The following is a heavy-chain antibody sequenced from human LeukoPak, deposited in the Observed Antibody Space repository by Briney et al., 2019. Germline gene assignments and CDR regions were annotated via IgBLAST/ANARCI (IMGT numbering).Heavy chain of an antibody. D-gene: IGHD2-21*01. CDR3: AKIPSLDYHDY. CDR1: GFTFSSYG. Sequence: GRSLRLSCAASGFTFSSYGMHWVRQAPGKGLEWVAVISYDGSNKYYADSVKGRYTISRDNSKNTLYLQTNSLRAEDTAVYYCAKIPSLDYHDYWGQGTLVTVSS. CDR2: ISYDGSNK. J-gene: IGHJ4*02. V-gene: IGHV3-30*18.